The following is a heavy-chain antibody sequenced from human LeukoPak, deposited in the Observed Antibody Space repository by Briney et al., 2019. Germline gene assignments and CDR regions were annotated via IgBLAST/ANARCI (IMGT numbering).Heavy chain of an antibody. CDR3: ARHGVYSSSSYFDY. V-gene: IGHV4-59*08. J-gene: IGHJ4*02. Sequence: PSETLSLTCSVSGASISTLYWSWNRQPPGKGLEWIGYVYYTGSTNYNPSLKSRVTIFPDTSKNQFSLRLTSVTAADTAVYYCARHGVYSSSSYFDYLGQGTPVTVSS. D-gene: IGHD6-6*01. CDR1: GASISTLY. CDR2: VYYTGST.